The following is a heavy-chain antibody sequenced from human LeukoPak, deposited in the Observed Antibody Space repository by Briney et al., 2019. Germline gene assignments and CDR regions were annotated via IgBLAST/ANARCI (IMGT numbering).Heavy chain of an antibody. J-gene: IGHJ6*03. CDR1: GASISGSGYY. CDR2: IYYSGST. V-gene: IGHV4-61*08. Sequence: PPETLSLTCTVSGASISGSGYYWSWIRQPPGKGLEWIGYIYYSGSTNYNPSLKSRVTISVDTSKNQFSLKLSSVTAADTAVYYCARDAMGFDPLGYYYYMDVWGKGTTVTISS. CDR3: ARDAMGFDPLGYYYYMDV. D-gene: IGHD1-26*01.